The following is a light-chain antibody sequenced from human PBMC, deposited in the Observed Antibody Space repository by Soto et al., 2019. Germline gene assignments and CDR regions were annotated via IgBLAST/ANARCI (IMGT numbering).Light chain of an antibody. CDR3: SSYAGSINFVI. J-gene: IGLJ2*01. CDR2: EVS. Sequence: QSVLTQPPSASGSPGQSVTISCTGTSSDVGGNNYVSWNQQHPGKAPKLMFYEVSNRPSGVPDRFSGSKSGNTASLTVSGLQAEDEADYYCSSYAGSINFVIFGRGTKLTVL. CDR1: SSDVGGNNY. V-gene: IGLV2-8*01.